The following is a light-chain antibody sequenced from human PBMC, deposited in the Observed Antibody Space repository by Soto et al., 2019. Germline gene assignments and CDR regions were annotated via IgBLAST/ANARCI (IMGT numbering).Light chain of an antibody. V-gene: IGLV2-18*02. CDR2: EVS. Sequence: QSALTQPPSVSGSPGQSVTISCTGTSSDVGSYNRVSWYQQPPGTAPKLMIYEVSNRPSGVPDRFSGSKSGNTASLTISGLQAEDEADYYCSSFTTTSTWVFGGGTRSPS. CDR3: SSFTTTSTWV. CDR1: SSDVGSYNR. J-gene: IGLJ3*02.